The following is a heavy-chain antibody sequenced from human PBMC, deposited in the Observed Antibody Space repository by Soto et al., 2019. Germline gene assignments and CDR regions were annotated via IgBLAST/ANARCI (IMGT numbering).Heavy chain of an antibody. CDR2: ISSSGSTI. Sequence: GGSLRLSCAASGLTFSSYEMNWVRQAPGKGLEWVSYISSSGSTIYYADSVKGRFTISRDNAKNSLYLQMNSLRAEDTAVYYCARDSRSANPPHYYYGMDVWGQGTTVTVSS. J-gene: IGHJ6*02. D-gene: IGHD3-3*01. CDR3: ARDSRSANPPHYYYGMDV. V-gene: IGHV3-48*03. CDR1: GLTFSSYE.